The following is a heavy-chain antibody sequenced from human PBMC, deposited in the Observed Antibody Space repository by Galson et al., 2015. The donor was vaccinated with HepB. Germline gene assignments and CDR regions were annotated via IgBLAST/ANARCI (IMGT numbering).Heavy chain of an antibody. D-gene: IGHD2-8*02. Sequence: PALVKPTQTLTVTCTFSGFSLRTSGVAVGWIRQPPGKALEWLALVYWNDDKRYNPSLKSRLTITKDTSKKQVVLTMTNMDPVDTGTYYCAHSLGLVGPYFDYWGQGTLVTVSS. CDR1: GFSLRTSGVA. V-gene: IGHV2-5*01. J-gene: IGHJ4*02. CDR3: AHSLGLVGPYFDY. CDR2: VYWNDDK.